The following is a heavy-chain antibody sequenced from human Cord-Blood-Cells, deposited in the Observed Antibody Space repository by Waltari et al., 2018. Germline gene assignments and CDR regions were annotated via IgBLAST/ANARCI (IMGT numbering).Heavy chain of an antibody. CDR2: IKIKTDGGTT. CDR3: TTALTDAFDI. Sequence: EVQLVESGGGLVKPGGSLRLSCAASGFTFSNAWMSWVRQAPGKGLEWVGRIKIKTDGGTTDYAAPVKGRFTISRDDSKNTLYLQMNRLKTEDTAVYYCTTALTDAFDIWGQGTMVTVSS. J-gene: IGHJ3*02. CDR1: GFTFSNAW. D-gene: IGHD7-27*01. V-gene: IGHV3-15*01.